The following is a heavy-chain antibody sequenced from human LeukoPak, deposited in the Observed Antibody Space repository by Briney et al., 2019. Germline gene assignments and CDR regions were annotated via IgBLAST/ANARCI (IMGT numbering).Heavy chain of an antibody. J-gene: IGHJ4*02. V-gene: IGHV3-23*01. D-gene: IGHD4/OR15-4a*01. CDR1: GFNFNSNA. CDR3: ARRAGAYSHPYDY. CDR2: ITAPGDAT. Sequence: GGSLRLSCATSGFNFNSNAMIWVRQAPGKGLECVSAITAPGDATYYADSVKGRFSISRDNSKNTLYLQMNSLRAEDTAVYYCARRAGAYSHPYDYWGQGTLVTVSS.